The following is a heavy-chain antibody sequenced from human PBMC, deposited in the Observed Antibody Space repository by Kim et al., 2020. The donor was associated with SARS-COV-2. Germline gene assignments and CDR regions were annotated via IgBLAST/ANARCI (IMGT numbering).Heavy chain of an antibody. V-gene: IGHV1-69*13. Sequence: SVKVSCKASGGTFSSYAISWVRQAPGQGLEWMGGIIPIFGTANYAQKFQGRVTITADESTSTAYMELSSLRSEDTAVYYCARIFYYGSSGYYFYCWGQGTLVSLSS. D-gene: IGHD3-22*01. J-gene: IGHJ4*02. CDR1: GGTFSSYA. CDR2: IIPIFGTA. CDR3: ARIFYYGSSGYYFYC.